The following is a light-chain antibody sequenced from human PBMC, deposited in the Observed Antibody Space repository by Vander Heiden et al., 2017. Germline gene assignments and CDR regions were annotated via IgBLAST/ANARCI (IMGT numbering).Light chain of an antibody. CDR3: QQYDSPPRT. CDR1: QSVRSSH. CDR2: GTS. Sequence: IVLTQSPGTLSLSPGERAILSCRASQSVRSSHLAWYQQKPGEARRLLIYGTSSRATGIPDRFSGSGSGTDFTLTISRLEPEDFAVYYCQQYDSPPRTFGQGTKLENK. V-gene: IGKV3-20*01. J-gene: IGKJ2*01.